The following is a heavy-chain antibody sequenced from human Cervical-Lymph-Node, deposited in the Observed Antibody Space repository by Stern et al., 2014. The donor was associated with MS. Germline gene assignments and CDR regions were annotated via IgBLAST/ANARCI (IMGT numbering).Heavy chain of an antibody. Sequence: QVQLVESGGGVVQPGRSLRLSCAASGFTLSSYDLHWVRQAPGKGLEWVASISYDGSDKYYANSVKGRFTISRDNSKNTLDLQMNSLRPEDTALYYCARVWATFSVHYYYGVDVWGQGTTVTVSS. J-gene: IGHJ6*02. CDR3: ARVWATFSVHYYYGVDV. D-gene: IGHD2/OR15-2a*01. CDR2: ISYDGSDK. V-gene: IGHV3-30*01. CDR1: GFTLSSYD.